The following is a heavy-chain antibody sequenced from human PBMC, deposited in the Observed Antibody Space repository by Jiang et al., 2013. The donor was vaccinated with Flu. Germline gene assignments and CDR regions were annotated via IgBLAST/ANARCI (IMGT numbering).Heavy chain of an antibody. Sequence: VKVSCKASGYTFTSYAMHWVRQAPGQGLEWMGVIDPTTGGTTHAQQFQGRVTMTRDTSTTTFYLDVSSLTSEDTAVYYCIRGLGFGSYRFGLLDSWGHGSLVTVSS. V-gene: IGHV1-46*01. J-gene: IGHJ5*01. CDR2: IDPTTGGT. CDR3: IRGLGFGSYRFGLLDS. CDR1: GYTFTSYA. D-gene: IGHD3-16*01.